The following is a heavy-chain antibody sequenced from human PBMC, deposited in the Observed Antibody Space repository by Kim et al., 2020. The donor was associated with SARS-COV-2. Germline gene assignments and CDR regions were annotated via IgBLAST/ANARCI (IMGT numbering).Heavy chain of an antibody. J-gene: IGHJ4*02. CDR3: ATSSSSSLTYYFDY. V-gene: IGHV3-30-3*01. D-gene: IGHD6-13*01. Sequence: GGSLRLSCVACGFSFSSFAMHWVRQAPGKGLEWVATISYNGNNKNYADSVKGRFTISRDNSKNTLYLQMNSLRAEDTAVYYCATSSSSSLTYYFDYWGQG. CDR1: GFSFSSFA. CDR2: ISYNGNNK.